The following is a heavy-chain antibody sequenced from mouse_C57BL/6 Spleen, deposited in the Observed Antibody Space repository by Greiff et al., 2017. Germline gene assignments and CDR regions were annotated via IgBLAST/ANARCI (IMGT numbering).Heavy chain of an antibody. J-gene: IGHJ2*01. Sequence: QVQLQQPGAELVKPGASVKLSCKASGYTFTSYWMHWVKQRPGQGLEWIGMIHPNSGSTNSNEKFKSKATLTVDKSSSTAYMQLSSLTSEDSAVYYCARSLLRYYFDYWGQGTTLTVSS. CDR3: ARSLLRYYFDY. CDR1: GYTFTSYW. CDR2: IHPNSGST. V-gene: IGHV1-64*01. D-gene: IGHD1-2*01.